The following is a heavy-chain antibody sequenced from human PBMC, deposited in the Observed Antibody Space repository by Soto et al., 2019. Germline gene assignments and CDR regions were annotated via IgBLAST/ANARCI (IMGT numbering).Heavy chain of an antibody. Sequence: SETLSLTCTVSGGSISSGGYYWSWIRQHPGKGLEWIGYIYYSGSTCYNPSLKSRVTISVGTSKNQFSLKLSSVTAADTAVYYCASGYYDILTGYYDPPTNYYMDVWGKGTTVTVSS. CDR3: ASGYYDILTGYYDPPTNYYMDV. CDR1: GGSISSGGYY. V-gene: IGHV4-31*03. CDR2: IYYSGST. D-gene: IGHD3-9*01. J-gene: IGHJ6*03.